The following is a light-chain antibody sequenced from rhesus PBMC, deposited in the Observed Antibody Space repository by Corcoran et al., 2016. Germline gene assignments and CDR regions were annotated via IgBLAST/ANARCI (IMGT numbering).Light chain of an antibody. Sequence: DIQMTQSPSSLSASVGDTVTITCRASQGISSYLNWFQQKPGKAPKLLIYAASSLESGVPSRFSGSGSGTEFTLTISSLQPEDFAAYYCLQHNSYPLTFGGVTKVEIK. V-gene: IGKV1-28*01. CDR1: QGISSY. CDR2: AAS. J-gene: IGKJ4*01. CDR3: LQHNSYPLT.